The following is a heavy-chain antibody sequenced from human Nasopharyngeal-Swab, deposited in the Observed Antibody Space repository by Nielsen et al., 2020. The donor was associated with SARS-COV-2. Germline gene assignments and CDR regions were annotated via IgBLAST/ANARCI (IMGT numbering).Heavy chain of an antibody. CDR1: GYTFTTYG. CDR3: ARDRLGQYSGYDEYYYYYYLDV. CDR2: ISVYNGNT. D-gene: IGHD5-12*01. Sequence: ASVKVSCKASGYTFTTYGISWVRQAPGQGLEWMGWISVYNGNTNYAQKLQGRVTMTTDTSTSTAYMELRSLRSDDTAVYYCARDRLGQYSGYDEYYYYYYLDVWGKGTPVTVSS. J-gene: IGHJ6*03. V-gene: IGHV1-18*01.